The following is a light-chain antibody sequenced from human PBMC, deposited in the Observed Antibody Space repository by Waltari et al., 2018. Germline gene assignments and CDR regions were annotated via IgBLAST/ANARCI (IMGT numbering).Light chain of an antibody. CDR3: SSYTTSSAPGV. J-gene: IGLJ1*01. V-gene: IGLV2-14*01. CDR2: EVS. CDR1: DSDVGAYDF. Sequence: QSALTQPASVSGSPGQSITISCSGTDSDVGAYDFVSWYQQHPGKAPHPIIYEVSNRPRGIPNRFSAPKAGHPASLTISGLQAGDEADYYCSSYTTSSAPGVFGTGTRVTVL.